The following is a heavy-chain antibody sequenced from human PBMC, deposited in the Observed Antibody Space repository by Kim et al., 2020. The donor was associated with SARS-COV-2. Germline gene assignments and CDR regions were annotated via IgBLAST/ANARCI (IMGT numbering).Heavy chain of an antibody. V-gene: IGHV3-48*02. Sequence: GGSLRLSCAASGFTFSSYSMNWVRQAPGKWLEWVSYFSKSSGTIYYADSVKGRFTISRDNAKNSLYLQMNSLRDEDTAVYYCAKVGFSGPGYWGQGTLVTVSS. D-gene: IGHD6-19*01. CDR2: FSKSSGTI. CDR1: GFTFSSYS. J-gene: IGHJ4*02. CDR3: AKVGFSGPGY.